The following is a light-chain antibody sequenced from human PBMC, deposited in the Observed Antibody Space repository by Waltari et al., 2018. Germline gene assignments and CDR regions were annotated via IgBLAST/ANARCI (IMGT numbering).Light chain of an antibody. CDR2: EDS. V-gene: IGLV3-10*01. CDR1: SLPKKY. J-gene: IGLJ2*01. CDR3: YSTDTSGDHR. Sequence: SYELPQPHPLSVSPGPTPRITCSGASLPKKYDYWYLQMSCQAPVLVIDEDSKRPSGTPERISGASSGTMATLTISGAQVEDEADYYCYSTDTSGDHRFGGGTKLTVL.